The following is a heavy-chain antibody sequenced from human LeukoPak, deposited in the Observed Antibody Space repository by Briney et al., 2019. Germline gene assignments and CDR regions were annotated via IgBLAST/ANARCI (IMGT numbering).Heavy chain of an antibody. CDR3: ARGPLCSDDYYYYYYMDV. Sequence: GGSLRLSCAASGFTFSSYEMNWVRQAPGKGLEWVSYISSSGSTIYYADSVKGRFTISRDNAKNSLYLQMNSLRAEDTAVYYCARGPLCSDDYYYYYYMDVWGKGTTVTVSS. CDR1: GFTFSSYE. D-gene: IGHD3-10*02. J-gene: IGHJ6*03. V-gene: IGHV3-48*03. CDR2: ISSSGSTI.